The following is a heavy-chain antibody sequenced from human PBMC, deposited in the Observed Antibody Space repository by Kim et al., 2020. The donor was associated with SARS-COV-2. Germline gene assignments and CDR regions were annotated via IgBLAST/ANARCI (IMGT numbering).Heavy chain of an antibody. J-gene: IGHJ4*02. V-gene: IGHV1-18*04. CDR2: ISAFSGNA. CDR1: GYTFSSYG. Sequence: ASVKVSCKASGYTFSSYGISWVRQAPVQGLEWMGWISAFSGNANYAQKLQGRVTMTTDTSTSTAYMELRSLTSDDTAAYYCARELVTEGGDYWGQGTLVTVSS. CDR3: ARELVTEGGDY. D-gene: IGHD2-21*02.